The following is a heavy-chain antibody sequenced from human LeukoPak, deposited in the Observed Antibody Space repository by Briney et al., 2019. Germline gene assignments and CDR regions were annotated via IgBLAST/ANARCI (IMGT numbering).Heavy chain of an antibody. V-gene: IGHV3-20*04. J-gene: IGHJ5*02. Sequence: PGGSLRLSCAASGFAFDDYGMSWVRQAPGKGLEWVSGINWNGGSTGYADSVKGRFTISRDNAKNSLYLQMNSLRAEDTAVYYCAKGPWSSGWPVDNWFDPWGQGTLVTVSS. CDR2: INWNGGST. D-gene: IGHD6-19*01. CDR1: GFAFDDYG. CDR3: AKGPWSSGWPVDNWFDP.